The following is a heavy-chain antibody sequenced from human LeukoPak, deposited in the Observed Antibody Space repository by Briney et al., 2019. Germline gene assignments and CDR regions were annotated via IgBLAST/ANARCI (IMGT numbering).Heavy chain of an antibody. J-gene: IGHJ4*02. CDR3: AREDEGACDY. V-gene: IGHV1-2*04. Sequence: GSVKVSCKASGYTFTGYYMHWVRQTPGQGLEWMGWINPNSGGTNYAQKFQGWVTMTRDTSISTAYMELSRLRSDDTAVYYCAREDEGACDYWGQGTLVTVSS. CDR1: GYTFTGYY. D-gene: IGHD4/OR15-4a*01. CDR2: INPNSGGT.